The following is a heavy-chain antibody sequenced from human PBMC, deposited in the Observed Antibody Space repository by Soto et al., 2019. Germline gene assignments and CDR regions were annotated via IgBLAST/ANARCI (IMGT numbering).Heavy chain of an antibody. Sequence: PGGSLRLSCAASGFTFSSYEMNWVRQAPGKGLEWVSYISSSGSTIYYADSVKGRFTISRDNAKNSLYLQMNSLRAEDTAVYYCARDPGRYCSGGSCYSEGLPSNYYYYYGMDVWGQGTTVTVSS. V-gene: IGHV3-48*03. D-gene: IGHD2-15*01. CDR1: GFTFSSYE. J-gene: IGHJ6*02. CDR3: ARDPGRYCSGGSCYSEGLPSNYYYYYGMDV. CDR2: ISSSGSTI.